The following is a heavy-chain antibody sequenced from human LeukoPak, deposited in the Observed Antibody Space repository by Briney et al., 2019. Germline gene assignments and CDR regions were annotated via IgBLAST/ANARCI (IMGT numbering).Heavy chain of an antibody. Sequence: SETLSLTCAVYGGSFSGYYRSWIRQPPGKGLEWIGEINHSGSTNYNPSLKSRVTISVDTSKNQFSLKLSSVTAADTAVYYCARHGPSDYGIDYWGQGTLVTVSS. J-gene: IGHJ4*02. CDR3: ARHGPSDYGIDY. CDR2: INHSGST. D-gene: IGHD4-17*01. CDR1: GGSFSGYY. V-gene: IGHV4-34*01.